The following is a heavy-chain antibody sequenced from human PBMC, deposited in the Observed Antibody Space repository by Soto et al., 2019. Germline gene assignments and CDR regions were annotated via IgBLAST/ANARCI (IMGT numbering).Heavy chain of an antibody. CDR1: GFTFSSYW. D-gene: IGHD2-2*01. CDR3: ARDPNIVLVPAALRSYYYYYGMDV. V-gene: IGHV3-7*01. Sequence: EVQLVESGGGLVQPGGSLRLSCAASGFTFSSYWMSWVRQAPGKGLEWVANIKQDGSEKYYVDSVKGRFTISRDNAKNSLDLQMNSLRAEDTAVYYCARDPNIVLVPAALRSYYYYYGMDVWGQGTTVTVSS. CDR2: IKQDGSEK. J-gene: IGHJ6*02.